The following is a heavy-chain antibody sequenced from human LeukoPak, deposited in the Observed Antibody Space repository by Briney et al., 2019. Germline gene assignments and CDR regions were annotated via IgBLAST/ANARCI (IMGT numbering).Heavy chain of an antibody. D-gene: IGHD1-1*01. CDR1: GVSISSYY. CDR3: TRSVAWNERFDS. J-gene: IGHJ4*02. V-gene: IGHV4-4*07. CDR2: ISPSGSASGTI. Sequence: PSETLSLTCTVSGVSISSYYWSWIRQPAGKGLERIGRISPSGSASGTISYNPSLKSRVTMSVDTSKNVFSLKLASVTAADTALYYCTRSVAWNERFDSWGQGTLVTVSS.